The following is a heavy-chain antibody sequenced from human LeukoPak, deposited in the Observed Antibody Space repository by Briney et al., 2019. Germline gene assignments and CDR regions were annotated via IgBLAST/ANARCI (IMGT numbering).Heavy chain of an antibody. CDR1: GFSLSTSGMC. J-gene: IGHJ4*02. CDR2: IDWDDDK. D-gene: IGHD3-3*01. CDR3: ARIGRGGYYGVDY. V-gene: IGHV2-70*01. Sequence: SGPTLVNPTQTLTLTCTFSGFSLSTSGMCVSWIRQPPGKALEYLTHIDWDDDKYYSTSLKTRLTISKDTSKNQVVLTMTNMDPVDTATYYCARIGRGGYYGVDYWGQGTLVTVSS.